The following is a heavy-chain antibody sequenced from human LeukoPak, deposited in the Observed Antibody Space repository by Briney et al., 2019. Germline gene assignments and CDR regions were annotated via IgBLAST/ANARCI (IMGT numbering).Heavy chain of an antibody. CDR2: IYYSGRT. Sequence: SEPLSLTCTVSGGSLSSSSYYWGWIRQPPGKGREWIGSIYYSGRTYYNPSLKSRVNISVETSKKQFSLKLSSVTAADTAVYYCARDIRSKANFDYWGQGTLVTVSS. J-gene: IGHJ4*02. CDR3: ARDIRSKANFDY. V-gene: IGHV4-39*07. CDR1: GGSLSSSSYY.